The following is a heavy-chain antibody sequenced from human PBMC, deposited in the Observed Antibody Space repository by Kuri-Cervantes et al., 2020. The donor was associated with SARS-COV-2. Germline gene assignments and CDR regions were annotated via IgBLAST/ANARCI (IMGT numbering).Heavy chain of an antibody. CDR1: GFTFGDYA. CDR3: TRDDFWSGYFGY. Sequence: GESLKISCTASGFTFGDYAMSWVRQAPGKGLEWVGFIRSEAYGGTTEYAASVKGRFTISRDDSKSIAYLQMNSLKTEDTAVYYCTRDDFWSGYFGYWGQGTLVTVSS. D-gene: IGHD3-3*01. J-gene: IGHJ4*02. V-gene: IGHV3-49*04. CDR2: IRSEAYGGTT.